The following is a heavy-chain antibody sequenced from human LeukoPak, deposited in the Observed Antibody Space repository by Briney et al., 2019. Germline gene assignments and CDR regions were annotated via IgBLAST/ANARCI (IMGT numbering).Heavy chain of an antibody. J-gene: IGHJ4*02. CDR2: IYYSGGT. CDR1: GGSISSYY. D-gene: IGHD2/OR15-2a*01. V-gene: IGHV4-59*01. Sequence: ETLSLTCTVSGGSISSYYWSWIRQPPGKGLEWIGYIYYSGGTNYNPSLKSRVTISVDTSKNQFSLKLSSVTAADTAVYYCARDRPPSLLGFDYWGQGTLVTVSS. CDR3: ARDRPPSLLGFDY.